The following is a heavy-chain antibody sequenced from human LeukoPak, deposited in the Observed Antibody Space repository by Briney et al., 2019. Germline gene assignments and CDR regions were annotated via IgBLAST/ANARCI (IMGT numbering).Heavy chain of an antibody. CDR1: GDSISSPDYY. D-gene: IGHD1-14*01. V-gene: IGHV4-39*01. Sequence: SETLSLTCTVSGDSISSPDYYWGWIRQAPGKGLEWIGSVYYSGTTYHNPSLKSRVTMSVDMSKNQFSLKVNSVTAADTALYYCARAISGPANRFDPWGQGTLVTVYS. J-gene: IGHJ5*02. CDR3: ARAISGPANRFDP. CDR2: VYYSGTT.